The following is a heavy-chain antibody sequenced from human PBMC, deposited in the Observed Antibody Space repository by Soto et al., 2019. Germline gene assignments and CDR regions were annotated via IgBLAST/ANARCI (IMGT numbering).Heavy chain of an antibody. D-gene: IGHD5-12*01. Sequence: GASVKVSCKASGGTFSSYAISWVRRAPGQGLEWMGGIIPIFGTANYAQKFQGRVTITADESTSTAYMELSSLRSEDTAVYYCARDYGDGYNYLPLVYWGQGTLVTISS. CDR1: GGTFSSYA. CDR3: ARDYGDGYNYLPLVY. CDR2: IIPIFGTA. J-gene: IGHJ4*02. V-gene: IGHV1-69*13.